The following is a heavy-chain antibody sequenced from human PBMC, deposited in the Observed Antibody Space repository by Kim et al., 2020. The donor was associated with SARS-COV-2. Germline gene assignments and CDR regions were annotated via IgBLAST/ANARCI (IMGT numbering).Heavy chain of an antibody. J-gene: IGHJ4*02. D-gene: IGHD3-10*01. V-gene: IGHV4-30-2*04. CDR3: ARIMVRGVNFDY. Sequence: PAHKSRVTRSVDTSKNQFSLRLSSVTTADTAVYYCARIMVRGVNFDYWGQGTLVTVSS.